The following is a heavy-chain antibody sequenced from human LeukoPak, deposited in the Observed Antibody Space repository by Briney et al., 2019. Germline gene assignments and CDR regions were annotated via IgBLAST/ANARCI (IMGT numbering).Heavy chain of an antibody. Sequence: WGSLRLSCAASGLIFSRYWMTLVRQTAGKGMEGVATLQPDGGGVYPVDSVKCRFTVSRDNAKNLLSLPMNGLRVEHTRVLFCGRGGFSSSNLWIDWGEATPVTVSS. J-gene: IGHJ4*02. CDR1: GLIFSRYW. CDR3: GRGGFSSSNLWID. V-gene: IGHV3-7*03. D-gene: IGHD2-2*01. CDR2: LQPDGGGV.